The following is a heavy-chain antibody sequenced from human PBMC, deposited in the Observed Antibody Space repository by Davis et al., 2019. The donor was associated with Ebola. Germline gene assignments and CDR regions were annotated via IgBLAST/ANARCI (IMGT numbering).Heavy chain of an antibody. CDR3: ASGPGAAADYYYYGMDV. D-gene: IGHD6-13*01. V-gene: IGHV1-69*06. Sequence: AASVKVSCKASGGTFSSYAISWVRQAPGQGLEWMGGIIPIFGTAHYAQKFQGRVTITADKSTSTAYMELSSLRSEDTAVYYCASGPGAAADYYYYGMDVWGQGTTVTVSS. J-gene: IGHJ6*02. CDR2: IIPIFGTA. CDR1: GGTFSSYA.